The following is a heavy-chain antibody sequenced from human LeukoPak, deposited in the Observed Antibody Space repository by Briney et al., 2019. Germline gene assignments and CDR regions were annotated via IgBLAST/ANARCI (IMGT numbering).Heavy chain of an antibody. D-gene: IGHD1-14*01. CDR1: GGSFSGYY. CDR3: ARLPSNRRYYYYYMDV. J-gene: IGHJ6*03. Sequence: SETLSLTCAVYGGSFSGYYWSWIRQPPGKGLEWIGEINHSGSTNYNPSLKSRVTISVDTSKNQFSLKLSSVTAADTAVYYCARLPSNRRYYYYYMDVWGKGTTVTVSS. V-gene: IGHV4-34*01. CDR2: INHSGST.